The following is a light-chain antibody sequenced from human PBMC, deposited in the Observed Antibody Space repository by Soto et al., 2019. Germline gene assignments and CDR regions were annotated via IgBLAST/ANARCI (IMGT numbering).Light chain of an antibody. J-gene: IGKJ4*02. Sequence: DIQMTQSPSSLSASVGDTVTITCRASQDIGNFFAWFQQKPGKAPKSLISAASSLQSGVPSKFSVSGSGTDIFLTINSLQPEDGATYYCQQYHSWPATFVGGTKVEI. CDR3: QQYHSWPAT. CDR1: QDIGNF. CDR2: AAS. V-gene: IGKV1-16*02.